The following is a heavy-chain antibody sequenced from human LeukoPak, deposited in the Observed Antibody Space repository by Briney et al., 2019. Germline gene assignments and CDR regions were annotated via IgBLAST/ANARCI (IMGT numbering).Heavy chain of an antibody. CDR1: GGSFSGYY. CDR3: AREVWGSGSSHFDY. D-gene: IGHD3-10*01. CDR2: INHSGST. V-gene: IGHV4-34*01. J-gene: IGHJ4*02. Sequence: PSETLSLTCAVYGGSFSGYYWSWIRQPPGKGLEWIGEINHSGSTNYNPSLKSRVTMSVDTSKNQFSLKLSSVTAADTAVYYCAREVWGSGSSHFDYWGQGTLVTVSS.